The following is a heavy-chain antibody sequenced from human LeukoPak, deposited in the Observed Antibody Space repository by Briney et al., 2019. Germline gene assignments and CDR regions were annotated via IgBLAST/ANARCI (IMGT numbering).Heavy chain of an antibody. V-gene: IGHV3-43*02. CDR1: GFTFDDHA. CDR3: AKDKGYYDFWSGYWPFDY. J-gene: IGHJ4*02. Sequence: GGSLRLSCAVSGFTFDDHAMHWVRQAPGKGLEWVSLISGDGGSTYYADSVKGRFTISRDNSKNSLYLQMNSLRTEDTALYYCAKDKGYYDFWSGYWPFDYWGQGTLVTVSS. CDR2: ISGDGGST. D-gene: IGHD3-3*01.